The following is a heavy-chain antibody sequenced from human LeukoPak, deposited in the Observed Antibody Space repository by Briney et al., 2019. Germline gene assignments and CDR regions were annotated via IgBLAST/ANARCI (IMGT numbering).Heavy chain of an antibody. J-gene: IGHJ4*02. Sequence: GGSLRLSCAASGFTFSSYAMHWVRQAPGKGLEWVAVISYDGSNKYYADSVKGRFTISRDNSRNTLFLQMISPRGEDTAVYYCATKTAFDYWGQGTLVTVSS. CDR2: ISYDGSNK. CDR1: GFTFSSYA. D-gene: IGHD5-18*01. CDR3: ATKTAFDY. V-gene: IGHV3-30-3*01.